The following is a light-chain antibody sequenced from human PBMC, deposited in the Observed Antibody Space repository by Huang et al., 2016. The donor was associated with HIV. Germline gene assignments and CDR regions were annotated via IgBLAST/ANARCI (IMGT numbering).Light chain of an antibody. V-gene: IGKV3-15*01. CDR3: QHYRVWPPVYT. Sequence: EIVMTQSPATLSVSPGERATLSCRASQTVSSNLAWYQQKTGQAPRRLSYAASTRATDIPARFSGSGSGTEFTLTISSLQSEDFAVYYCQHYRVWPPVYTFGQGTKLEIK. J-gene: IGKJ2*01. CDR1: QTVSSN. CDR2: AAS.